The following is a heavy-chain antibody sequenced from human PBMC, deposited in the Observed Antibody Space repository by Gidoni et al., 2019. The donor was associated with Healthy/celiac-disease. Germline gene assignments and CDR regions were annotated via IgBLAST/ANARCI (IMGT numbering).Heavy chain of an antibody. CDR1: GGSISSGGYY. D-gene: IGHD3-22*01. Sequence: QVQLQESGPGLVKPSQTLSLTCTVPGGSISSGGYYWSWIRQHPGKGLEWIGYIYYSGSTYYNPSLKSRVTISVDTSKNQFSLKLSSVTAADTAVYYCARTGGTGGYYDSSGWFDPWGQGTLVTVSS. CDR3: ARTGGTGGYYDSSGWFDP. J-gene: IGHJ5*02. CDR2: IYYSGST. V-gene: IGHV4-31*03.